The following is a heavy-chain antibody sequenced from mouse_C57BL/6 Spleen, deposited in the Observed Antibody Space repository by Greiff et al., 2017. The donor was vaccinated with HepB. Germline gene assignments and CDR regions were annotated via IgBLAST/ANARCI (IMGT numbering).Heavy chain of an antibody. CDR2: ISDGGSYT. CDR1: GFTFSSYA. V-gene: IGHV5-4*01. CDR3: ARDRDYGSRGAMDY. J-gene: IGHJ4*01. Sequence: EVKLMESGGGLVKPGGSLKLSCAASGFTFSSYAMSWVRQTPEKRLEWVATISDGGSYTYYPDNVKGRFTISRDNAKNNLYLQMSHLKSEDTAMYYCARDRDYGSRGAMDYWGQGTSVTVSS. D-gene: IGHD1-1*01.